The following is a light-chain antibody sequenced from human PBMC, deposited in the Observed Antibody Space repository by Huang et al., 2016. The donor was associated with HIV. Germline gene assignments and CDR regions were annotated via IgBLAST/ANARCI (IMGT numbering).Light chain of an antibody. J-gene: IGKJ1*01. CDR1: ESVRSTY. CDR2: GAS. CDR3: QQYGTSPWT. Sequence: EIVLTQSPGTLSLSPGEGATVSCRANESVRSTYLAWYRQSGGQAPLLLIYGASNRATGIPDRCSGSGSGTDFTLTISRLEPEDFTVYYCQQYGTSPWTFGQGTKVEIK. V-gene: IGKV3-20*01.